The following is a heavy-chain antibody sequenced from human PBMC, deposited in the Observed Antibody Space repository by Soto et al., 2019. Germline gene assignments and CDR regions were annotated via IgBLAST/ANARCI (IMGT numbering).Heavy chain of an antibody. Sequence: SETLSLTCTVSGGSISGYYWSWIRRLPGKGLEWIGYIFYSGSTSYNPSLKSRVTISVDTSNNQFSLKLISVTAADMAVYYCARHNPQSTGSFDYWGQGTLVTVS. CDR1: GGSISGYY. J-gene: IGHJ4*02. CDR2: IFYSGST. CDR3: ARHNPQSTGSFDY. D-gene: IGHD2-2*01. V-gene: IGHV4-59*08.